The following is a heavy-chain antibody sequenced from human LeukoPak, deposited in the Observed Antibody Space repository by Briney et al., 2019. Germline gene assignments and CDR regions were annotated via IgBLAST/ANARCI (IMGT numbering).Heavy chain of an antibody. CDR2: INPSGGST. CDR3: ARDLGCSGGSCYSDYFDY. D-gene: IGHD2-15*01. CDR1: GYTFTSYY. Sequence: AASVTVSFQASGYTFTSYYMHWVRQAPGQGREWMGIINPSGGSTSYSQKFQGRVTMTRDTSTSTVYMELSSLRSEDTAVYYCARDLGCSGGSCYSDYFDYWGQGTLVTVSS. J-gene: IGHJ4*02. V-gene: IGHV1-46*01.